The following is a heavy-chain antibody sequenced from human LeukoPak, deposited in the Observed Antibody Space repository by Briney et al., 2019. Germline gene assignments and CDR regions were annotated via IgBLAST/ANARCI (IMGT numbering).Heavy chain of an antibody. Sequence: SVKVSCKASGGTFSSYAISWVRQAPGQGLEWMGRIIPILGIANYAQKFQGRVTITADKSTSTAYMELSSLRSEDTAVYYCARGDSSGYYAYYFDYWGQGTLVTVSS. CDR2: IIPILGIA. D-gene: IGHD3-22*01. CDR3: ARGDSSGYYAYYFDY. CDR1: GGTFSSYA. V-gene: IGHV1-69*04. J-gene: IGHJ4*02.